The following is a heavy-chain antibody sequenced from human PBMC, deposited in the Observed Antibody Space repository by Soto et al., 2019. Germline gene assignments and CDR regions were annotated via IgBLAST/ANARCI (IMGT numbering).Heavy chain of an antibody. CDR1: AVTFSRYW. Sequence: EVQLVESGGDLVQPGGSLRLSCAASAVTFSRYWMSWVRQIPGRGLEWVANIKEDGSERYYVDSVKGRFTISRDNAKNSLFLQMNSLRAEDTAVYICARVAYSRGWIFDSWGQGALVTVSS. J-gene: IGHJ4*02. CDR2: IKEDGSER. V-gene: IGHV3-7*01. D-gene: IGHD6-19*01. CDR3: ARVAYSRGWIFDS.